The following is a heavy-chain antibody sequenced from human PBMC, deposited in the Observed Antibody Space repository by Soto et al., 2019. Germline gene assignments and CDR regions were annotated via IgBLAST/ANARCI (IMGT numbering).Heavy chain of an antibody. CDR2: ISYDGSNK. CDR1: GFTFSSYG. D-gene: IGHD1-26*01. Sequence: QVQLVESGGGVVQPGRSLRLSCAASGFTFSSYGMHWVRQAPGKGLEWVAVISYDGSNKYYADSVKGRFTISRDNSKNTLYLQMNSLRAEDTAVYYCAKDVGAKARSFYYYGMDVWGQGTTVTVSS. CDR3: AKDVGAKARSFYYYGMDV. V-gene: IGHV3-30*18. J-gene: IGHJ6*02.